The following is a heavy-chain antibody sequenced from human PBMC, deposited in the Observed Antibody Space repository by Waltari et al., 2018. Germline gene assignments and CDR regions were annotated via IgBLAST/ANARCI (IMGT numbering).Heavy chain of an antibody. D-gene: IGHD4-17*01. CDR1: GGSISSGGYS. J-gene: IGHJ3*02. V-gene: IGHV4-30-2*01. CDR2: IYHSGST. Sequence: QLQLQESGSGLVKPSQTLSLTCAVSGGSISSGGYSWSWIRQPPGKGLEWIGYIYHSGSTESNPALKSRVIISVDRSKNQFSLKLGAVTAADTAVYYWAREYGEYKNAFDIWGQGTMVTVSS. CDR3: AREYGEYKNAFDI.